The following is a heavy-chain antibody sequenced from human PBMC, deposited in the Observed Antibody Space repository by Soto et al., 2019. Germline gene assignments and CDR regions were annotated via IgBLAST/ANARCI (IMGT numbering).Heavy chain of an antibody. Sequence: QVQLQESGPGLVKPSQTLSLTCTVSGDSISSGGYYWSWIRQHPGKGLEWIGYIYYSGSTYYNPXPKSRVTISVDXSXNXXSLRLSSVTAADTAVYYCAASCVGCGGFNYYGMDVWGQGTTVTVSS. J-gene: IGHJ6*02. CDR3: AASCVGCGGFNYYGMDV. D-gene: IGHD2-21*01. CDR2: IYYSGST. CDR1: GDSISSGGYY. V-gene: IGHV4-31*03.